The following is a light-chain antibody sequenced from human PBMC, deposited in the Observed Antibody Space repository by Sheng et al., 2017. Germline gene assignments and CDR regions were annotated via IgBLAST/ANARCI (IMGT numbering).Light chain of an antibody. CDR1: APTSGQVYD. CDR3: QSYDSSLTGVV. CDR2: VIT. J-gene: IGLJ2*01. Sequence: QSVLTQPPSVSGPQGRGSPSPALGAAPTSGQVYDVHWYQHLPGQPPNSSSMVITFGPQGSLTPILWLQVWHSASLAITGLQSEDEADYYCQSYDSSLTGVVFGGGTKLTVL. V-gene: IGLV1-40*01.